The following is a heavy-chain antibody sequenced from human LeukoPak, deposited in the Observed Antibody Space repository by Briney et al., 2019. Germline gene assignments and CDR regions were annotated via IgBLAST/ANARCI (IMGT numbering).Heavy chain of an antibody. J-gene: IGHJ6*02. D-gene: IGHD6-19*01. Sequence: SETLSLTCTVSGGSISSGGYYWSWIRQHPGKGLEWIGYIYYSGSTYYNLSLKSRVTISVDTSKNQFSLKLSSVTAADTAVYYCARDRLAVAVPVGMDVWGQGTTVTVSS. CDR1: GGSISSGGYY. V-gene: IGHV4-31*03. CDR3: ARDRLAVAVPVGMDV. CDR2: IYYSGST.